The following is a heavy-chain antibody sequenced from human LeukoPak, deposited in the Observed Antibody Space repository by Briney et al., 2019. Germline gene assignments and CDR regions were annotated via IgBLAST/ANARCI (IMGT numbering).Heavy chain of an antibody. D-gene: IGHD5-12*01. CDR3: AVAVAFIDY. CDR1: GYKFTSYW. J-gene: IGHJ4*02. V-gene: IGHV5-10-1*01. Sequence: GESLTISCKTSGYKFTSYWVSWVRQMPGKGLEWMGRIDPTDSHVNYSPSFEGHVTISADKSISTAYLQWSSLKASDTAMYYCAVAVAFIDYWGQGTLVTVYS. CDR2: IDPTDSHV.